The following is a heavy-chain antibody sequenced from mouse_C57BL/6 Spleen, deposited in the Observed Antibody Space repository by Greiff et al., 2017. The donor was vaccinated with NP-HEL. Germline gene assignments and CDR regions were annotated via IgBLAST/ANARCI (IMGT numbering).Heavy chain of an antibody. V-gene: IGHV1-15*01. Sequence: QVQLKESGAELVRPGASVTLSCKASGYTFTDYEMHWVKQTPVHGLEWIGAIDPETGGTAYNQKFKGKAILTADKSSSTAYMELRSLTSEDSAVYYCTRGDWEDYWGQGTTLTVSS. CDR3: TRGDWEDY. D-gene: IGHD4-1*01. J-gene: IGHJ2*01. CDR2: IDPETGGT. CDR1: GYTFTDYE.